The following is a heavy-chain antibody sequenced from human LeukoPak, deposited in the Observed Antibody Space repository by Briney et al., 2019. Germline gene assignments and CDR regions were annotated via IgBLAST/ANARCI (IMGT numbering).Heavy chain of an antibody. V-gene: IGHV5-51*01. J-gene: IGHJ4*02. CDR3: ARHPGQVPDY. Sequence: GESLKISCKASGYNFTNYWIGWVRQMPGKGLEWMGIIYPDDSDTRYSPSFQGQVTNSADKSISTAYLQRSILKASDTAMYYCARHPGQVPDYWGQGTLVTVSS. CDR1: GYNFTNYW. CDR2: IYPDDSDT.